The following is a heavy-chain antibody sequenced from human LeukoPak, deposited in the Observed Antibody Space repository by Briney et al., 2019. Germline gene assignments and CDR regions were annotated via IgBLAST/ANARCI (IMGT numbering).Heavy chain of an antibody. J-gene: IGHJ5*02. Sequence: GGSLRLSCAASGFTFSSYAMSWVRQAPGKGLEWVSAISGSGGSTYYADSVKGRFTISRDNSKNTLYLQMNSLRAEDTAVYCCAKARNYYDSSGYYPNNWFDPWGQGTLVTVSS. CDR3: AKARNYYDSSGYYPNNWFDP. CDR1: GFTFSSYA. CDR2: ISGSGGST. V-gene: IGHV3-23*01. D-gene: IGHD3-22*01.